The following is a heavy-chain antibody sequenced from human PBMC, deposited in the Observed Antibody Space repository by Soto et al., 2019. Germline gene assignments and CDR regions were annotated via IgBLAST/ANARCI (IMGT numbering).Heavy chain of an antibody. D-gene: IGHD2-2*01. CDR3: ARGDIVVVPAAGSYYYYGMDV. CDR1: GGTFSSYA. J-gene: IGHJ6*02. Sequence: SVKVSCKASGGTFSSYAISWVRQAPGQGLEWMGGIIPIFGTANYAQKFQGRVTITADESTSTAYMELSSLRSEDTAVYYCARGDIVVVPAAGSYYYYGMDVSGQGTTVTVSS. V-gene: IGHV1-69*13. CDR2: IIPIFGTA.